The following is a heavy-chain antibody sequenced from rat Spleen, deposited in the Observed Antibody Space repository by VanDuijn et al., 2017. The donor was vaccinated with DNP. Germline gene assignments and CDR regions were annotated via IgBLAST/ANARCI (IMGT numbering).Heavy chain of an antibody. CDR2: MWSGGST. CDR1: GFSLTDYS. D-gene: IGHD4-3*01. CDR3: ARTASYKSGYYFDY. Sequence: VQLKESGPVLVQASETLSLTCTVSGFSLTDYSVHWVRQPPGKGLEWMGVMWSGGSTAYNSALKSRLSISRDTSKSQVFLKMNSLQTEDTAIYFCARTASYKSGYYFDYWGQGVMVTVSS. V-gene: IGHV2S63*01. J-gene: IGHJ2*01.